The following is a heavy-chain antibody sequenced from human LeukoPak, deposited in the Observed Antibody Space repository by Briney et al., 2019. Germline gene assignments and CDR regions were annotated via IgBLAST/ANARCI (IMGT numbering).Heavy chain of an antibody. D-gene: IGHD4-17*01. CDR1: GGSISSSNW. J-gene: IGHJ5*02. CDR3: ARDGDYGDYSGWFDP. CDR2: IYHSGST. V-gene: IGHV4-4*02. Sequence: KPSETLSLTCAVSGGSISSSNWWSWVRQPPGKGLEWIGEIYHSGSTNYNPSLKSRVTISVDKSKNQFSLRLSSVTAADTAVYYCARDGDYGDYSGWFDPWGQGTLVTVSS.